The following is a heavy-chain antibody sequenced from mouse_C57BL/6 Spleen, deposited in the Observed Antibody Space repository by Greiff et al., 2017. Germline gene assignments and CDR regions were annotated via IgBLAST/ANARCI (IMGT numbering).Heavy chain of an antibody. V-gene: IGHV5-4*01. J-gene: IGHJ2*01. CDR3: AREDYGSSFGN. D-gene: IGHD1-1*01. Sequence: EVMLVESGGGLVKPGGSLKLSCAASGFTFSSYAMSWVRQTPGTRLEWVATISAGGSYTYYPDNVKGRFPISRDNAKNNLYLQMSQLKSEETAMYYWAREDYGSSFGNRGQSTTLTVSS. CDR1: GFTFSSYA. CDR2: ISAGGSYT.